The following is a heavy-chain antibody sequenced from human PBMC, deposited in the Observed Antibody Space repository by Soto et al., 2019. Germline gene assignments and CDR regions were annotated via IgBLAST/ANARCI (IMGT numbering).Heavy chain of an antibody. CDR2: IWYDGSNK. D-gene: IGHD3-22*01. CDR3: ARDDYDSSGYYYVDY. CDR1: GFTFSSYG. Sequence: QVQLVESGGGVVQPGRSLRLSCAASGFTFSSYGMHWVRRAPGKGLEWVAVIWYDGSNKYYADSLKGRFTISRDNSKKTLYLQVNSLRGEDTAGYFCARDDYDSSGYYYVDYWGQGTLVTVSS. V-gene: IGHV3-33*01. J-gene: IGHJ4*02.